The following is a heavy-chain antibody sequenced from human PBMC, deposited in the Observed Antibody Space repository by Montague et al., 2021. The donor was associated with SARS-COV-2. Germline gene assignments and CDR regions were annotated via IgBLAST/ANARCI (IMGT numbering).Heavy chain of an antibody. Sequence: SLRLSCAASGFTFGSYAMHWVRQAPGKGLEWVAVISYDGSNKYYADSVKGRFTISRDNSKNTLYLQMNSLRAEDTAVYYCARDGREGLLWFGELLFGWFDPWGQGTLVTVSS. CDR1: GFTFGSYA. CDR2: ISYDGSNK. CDR3: ARDGREGLLWFGELLFGWFDP. D-gene: IGHD3-10*01. J-gene: IGHJ5*02. V-gene: IGHV3-30*04.